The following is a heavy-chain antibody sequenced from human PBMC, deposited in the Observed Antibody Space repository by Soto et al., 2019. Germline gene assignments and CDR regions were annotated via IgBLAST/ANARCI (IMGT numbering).Heavy chain of an antibody. CDR3: ARMESFGSLNWFDP. J-gene: IGHJ5*02. V-gene: IGHV1-8*02. CDR1: GYTFTNND. CDR2: MNPGSGDT. Sequence: ASVKVSCKASGYTFTNNDVSWERQATGQGLEWMGLMNPGSGDTGYAQKFQGRVTMTRGISIATAYMELNSLTSEDTAIYYCARMESFGSLNWFDPWAQVTLVTVST. D-gene: IGHD5-18*01.